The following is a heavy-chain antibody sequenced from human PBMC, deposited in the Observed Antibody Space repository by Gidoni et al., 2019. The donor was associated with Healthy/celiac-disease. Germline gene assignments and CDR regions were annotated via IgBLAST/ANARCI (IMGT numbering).Heavy chain of an antibody. J-gene: IGHJ6*02. CDR2: ISAYNGNT. CDR1: GYTFTSYG. D-gene: IGHD2-2*01. Sequence: QLVQSGAEVKKPGASVKVSCKASGYTFTSYGISWVRQAPGQGLAWMGWISAYNGNTNYAQKLQGRVTMTTDTSTSTAYMELRSLRSDDTAVYYCARYCSSTSCSHYYYYGMDVWGQGTTVTVSS. CDR3: ARYCSSTSCSHYYYYGMDV. V-gene: IGHV1-18*01.